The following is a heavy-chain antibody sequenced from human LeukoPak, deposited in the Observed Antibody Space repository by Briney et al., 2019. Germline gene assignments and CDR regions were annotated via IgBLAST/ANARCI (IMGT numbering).Heavy chain of an antibody. CDR2: IRYDGSNK. D-gene: IGHD4-17*01. J-gene: IGHJ4*02. CDR3: AKDRGLLKYYGDYTYHFDY. Sequence: GGSLRLSCAASGFTFSSYGMHWVRQAPGKGLEWVAFIRYDGSNKYYADSVKGRFTISRDNSKNTLYLQMNSLRAEDTAVYYCAKDRGLLKYYGDYTYHFDYWGQGTLVTVSS. V-gene: IGHV3-30*02. CDR1: GFTFSSYG.